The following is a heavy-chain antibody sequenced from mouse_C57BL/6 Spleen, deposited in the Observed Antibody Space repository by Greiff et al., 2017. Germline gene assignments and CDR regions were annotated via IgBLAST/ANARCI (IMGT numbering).Heavy chain of an antibody. J-gene: IGHJ3*01. V-gene: IGHV1-15*01. Sequence: VQLQQSGAELVRPGASVTLSCKASGYTFTDYEMHWVKQTPVHGLEWIGAIDPETGGTAYNQKFKGKGILTADKSSSTAYMELRSLTSEDSAVYCCTREADGYYGWFAYWGQGTLVTVSA. CDR2: IDPETGGT. D-gene: IGHD2-3*01. CDR3: TREADGYYGWFAY. CDR1: GYTFTDYE.